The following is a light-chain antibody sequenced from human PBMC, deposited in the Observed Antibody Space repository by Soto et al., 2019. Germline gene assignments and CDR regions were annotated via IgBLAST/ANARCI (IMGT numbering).Light chain of an antibody. CDR1: QGSSNY. CDR2: AAS. J-gene: IGKJ3*01. CDR3: QQLNSFPIT. Sequence: DIQMTQSPSSLSASVGYRVTITCRASQGSSNYLASYAQEPGRAPKLLIYAASTLQSGVRSRFRGSGSGTEFTLTITSLEPEDFETYYCQQLNSFPITFGHGTKVDIK. V-gene: IGKV1-9*01.